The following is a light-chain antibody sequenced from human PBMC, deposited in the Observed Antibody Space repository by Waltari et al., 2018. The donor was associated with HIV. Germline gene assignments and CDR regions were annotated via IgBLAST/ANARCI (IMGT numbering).Light chain of an antibody. J-gene: IGKJ3*01. V-gene: IGKV1-39*01. CDR3: QQSYSSPLT. CDR2: DAS. CDR1: QTVTNK. Sequence: DIQMTQSPPPLSASVGDSVSITCRASQTVTNKVNWYQQKPGKAPEVLIYDASTLQSGVPSRFRGGGSGTDFTLTITSLQPDDFATYCCQQSYSSPLTFGPGTKVDVK.